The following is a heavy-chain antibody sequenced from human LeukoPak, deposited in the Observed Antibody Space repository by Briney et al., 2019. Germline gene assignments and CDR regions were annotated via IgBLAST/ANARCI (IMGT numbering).Heavy chain of an antibody. CDR2: INPNSGGT. Sequence: ASVKVSCKASGYTFTGYYMHWVRQAPGQGLEWMGWINPNSGGTNYAQKFQGRVTMTRDMSTTTDYMELSSLRSEDTAVYYCARDHAYSRFDYWGQGILVTVSS. CDR3: ARDHAYSRFDY. J-gene: IGHJ4*02. D-gene: IGHD2-15*01. V-gene: IGHV1-2*02. CDR1: GYTFTGYY.